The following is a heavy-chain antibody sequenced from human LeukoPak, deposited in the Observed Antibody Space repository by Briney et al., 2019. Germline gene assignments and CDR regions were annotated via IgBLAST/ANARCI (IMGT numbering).Heavy chain of an antibody. J-gene: IGHJ4*02. Sequence: ASVKVSCKASGYTFTGYYMHWVRQAPGQGLEWMGWINPNSGGTNYAQKFQGRVTMTRDTSISTAYMELSRLRSDDTAVYYCTIMTHCTGGTCYSYDHWGQGTMVAVSS. V-gene: IGHV1-2*02. D-gene: IGHD2-15*01. CDR3: TIMTHCTGGTCYSYDH. CDR2: INPNSGGT. CDR1: GYTFTGYY.